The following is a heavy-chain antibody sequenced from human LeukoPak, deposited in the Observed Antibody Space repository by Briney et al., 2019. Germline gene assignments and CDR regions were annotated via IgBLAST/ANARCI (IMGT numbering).Heavy chain of an antibody. Sequence: ASVKVSCKASGGTFSSYAISWVRQAPGQGLEWMGRIIPILGIANYAQKFQGRVTITADKSTSTAYMELSSLRSEDTAVYYCARVGCSGGSCSDYWGQGTLVSVSS. V-gene: IGHV1-69*04. CDR3: ARVGCSGGSCSDY. D-gene: IGHD2-15*01. CDR2: IIPILGIA. J-gene: IGHJ4*02. CDR1: GGTFSSYA.